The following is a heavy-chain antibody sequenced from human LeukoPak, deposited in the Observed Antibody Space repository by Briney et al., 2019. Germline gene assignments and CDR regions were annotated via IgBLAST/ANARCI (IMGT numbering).Heavy chain of an antibody. D-gene: IGHD2-15*01. CDR1: GFTFSSYA. V-gene: IGHV3-64*01. J-gene: IGHJ6*03. CDR2: ISSNGGST. CDR3: TRDGGVYYYYYYMDV. Sequence: GGSLRLSCAASGFTFSSYAMHWVRQAPGKGLEYVSAISSNGGSTYYANSVKGRFTISRDNSKNTLYLQMGSLRAEDMAVYYCTRDGGVYYYYYYMDVWGKGTTVTVSS.